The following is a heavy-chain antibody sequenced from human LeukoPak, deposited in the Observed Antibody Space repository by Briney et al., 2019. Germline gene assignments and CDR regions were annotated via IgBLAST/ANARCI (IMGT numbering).Heavy chain of an antibody. CDR1: GGTFSSYA. CDR3: ARNRKSSGGTIRPDNWFDP. J-gene: IGHJ5*02. D-gene: IGHD2-15*01. V-gene: IGHV1-69*04. CDR2: IIPILGIA. Sequence: ASVKVSCKASGGTFSSYAISWVRQAPGQGLEWMGRIIPILGIANYAQKFQGRVTITADKSTSTAYMELSSLRSEDTAVYYCARNRKSSGGTIRPDNWFDPWGQGTLVTVSS.